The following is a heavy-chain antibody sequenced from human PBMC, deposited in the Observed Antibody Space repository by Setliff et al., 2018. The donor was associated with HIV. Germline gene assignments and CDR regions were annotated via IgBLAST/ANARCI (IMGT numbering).Heavy chain of an antibody. Sequence: GASLKISCEGSGYSFSRYWLGWVRQMPGKGLEWMGVIYPGDSSSKYSPSFQGQVTISVDTSISTAYLQWNSLRASDTAIYYCARHPIHTYGYGAFDFWGRGTLVTVSS. CDR3: ARHPIHTYGYGAFDF. V-gene: IGHV5-51*01. D-gene: IGHD5-18*01. J-gene: IGHJ4*02. CDR2: IYPGDSSS. CDR1: GYSFSRYW.